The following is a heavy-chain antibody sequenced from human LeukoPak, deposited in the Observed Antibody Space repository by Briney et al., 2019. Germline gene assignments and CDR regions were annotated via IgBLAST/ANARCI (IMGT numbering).Heavy chain of an antibody. CDR3: ARGYCSGGTCYYGLDV. CDR2: IDSGGSNT. V-gene: IGHV3-74*01. J-gene: IGHJ6*02. Sequence: GGSLRLSCVVSGFTFSTYWMHWVRQGPGKGLVWVSRIDSGGSNTLYADSVRGRFTISRDNAKNTLYLQMNSLRLDDTAVYYCARGYCSGGTCYYGLDVWGQGTTVIVSS. CDR1: GFTFSTYW. D-gene: IGHD2-15*01.